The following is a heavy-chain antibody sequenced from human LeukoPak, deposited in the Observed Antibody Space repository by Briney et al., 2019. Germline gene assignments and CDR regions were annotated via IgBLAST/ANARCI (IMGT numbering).Heavy chain of an antibody. Sequence: ASVKVSCKASGFTFTNYYMHWVRQAPGQGLEWMGLINPSGSSTNYAQKFRGRVTMTIDTSTTTVYMKLSSLRSEDTAVYYCAREESGGYFDYGGQGTLVTVSS. CDR3: AREESGGYFDY. D-gene: IGHD2-8*02. CDR1: GFTFTNYY. V-gene: IGHV1-46*01. CDR2: INPSGSST. J-gene: IGHJ4*02.